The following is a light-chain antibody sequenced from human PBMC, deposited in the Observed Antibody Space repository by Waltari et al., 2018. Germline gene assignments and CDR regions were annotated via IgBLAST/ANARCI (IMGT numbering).Light chain of an antibody. CDR1: QSVSRF. V-gene: IGKV3-20*01. CDR3: QKYDRLPAT. Sequence: EIVFTQSPGTLSWSPGERGTLSCRASQSVSRFLAWYQQKPGQAPRLLIYGASTRATGIPDRFSDSGSGTDFSLTISRLEPEDFAVYYCQKYDRLPATFGQGTKVEIK. J-gene: IGKJ1*01. CDR2: GAS.